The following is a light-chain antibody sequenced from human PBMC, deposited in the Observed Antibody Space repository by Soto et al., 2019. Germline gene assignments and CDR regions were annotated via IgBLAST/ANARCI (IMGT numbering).Light chain of an antibody. CDR1: QSVSNSY. V-gene: IGKV3-20*01. Sequence: EIVLTQSPGTLSLSPGERATLSCRASQSVSNSYLAWYQQKPGQSPRLLIYDASSRATGIPDRFSGSGSGTDFTLTISRLEPEDFAVYYCQQYSRSPQTFGQGTKVEIK. J-gene: IGKJ1*01. CDR2: DAS. CDR3: QQYSRSPQT.